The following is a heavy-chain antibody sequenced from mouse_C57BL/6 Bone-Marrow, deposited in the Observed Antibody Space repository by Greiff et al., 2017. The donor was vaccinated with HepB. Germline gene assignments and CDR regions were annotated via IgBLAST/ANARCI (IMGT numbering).Heavy chain of an antibody. D-gene: IGHD1-1*02. CDR3: VGEDRWYFDY. Sequence: EVMLVESGGGLVQPKGSLKLSCAASGFTFNTYAMHWVRQAPGKGLEWVASIRSKSSNYETYYADSVKDRFTISRDDSQSMLHLQMNNLKTEDTAMYYCVGEDRWYFDYWGQGTTLTVSS. CDR1: GFTFNTYA. CDR2: IRSKSSNYET. V-gene: IGHV10-3*01. J-gene: IGHJ2*01.